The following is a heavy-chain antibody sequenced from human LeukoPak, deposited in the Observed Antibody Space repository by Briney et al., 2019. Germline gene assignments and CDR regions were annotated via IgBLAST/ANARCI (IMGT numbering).Heavy chain of an antibody. V-gene: IGHV4-59*01. CDR1: GGSISSYY. CDR3: ARTWIQQGDAFDI. J-gene: IGHJ3*02. Sequence: KPSETLSLTCTVSGGSISSYYWSWIRQPPGKGLEWIGYIYYSGSTNYNPSLKSRVTISVDTSKNQFSLKLSSVTAADTAVYYCARTWIQQGDAFDIWGQGTMVTVSS. CDR2: IYYSGST. D-gene: IGHD5-18*01.